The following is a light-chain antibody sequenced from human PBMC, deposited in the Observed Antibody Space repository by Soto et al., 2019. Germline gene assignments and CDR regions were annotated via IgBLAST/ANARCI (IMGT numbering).Light chain of an antibody. CDR1: QSVSRA. V-gene: IGKV3-15*01. CDR2: DSS. Sequence: DIVLTQSPATLSVSPGESATLSCRASQSVSRALACYQHVPGQAPRLLIYDSSTRATGVPARFSGSGSGTRFTLTISSLQSEDFAVYYCQQYNSWPPTYTFGQGTKLQI. CDR3: QQYNSWPPTYT. J-gene: IGKJ2*01.